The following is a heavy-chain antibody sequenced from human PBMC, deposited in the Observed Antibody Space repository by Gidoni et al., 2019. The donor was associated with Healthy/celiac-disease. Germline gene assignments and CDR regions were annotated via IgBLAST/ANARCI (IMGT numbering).Heavy chain of an antibody. CDR2: ISYDGSNK. CDR1: GFTFSSYG. J-gene: IGHJ6*02. CDR3: AKTMVRGEPQGYYYYYGMDV. Sequence: QVQLVESGGGVVQPGRSLRLSWAASGFTFSSYGMPWVRQAPGKGLEWVAVISYDGSNKYYADSVKGRFTISRDNSKNTLYLQMNSLRAEDTAVYYCAKTMVRGEPQGYYYYYGMDVWGQGTTVTVSS. D-gene: IGHD3-10*01. V-gene: IGHV3-30*18.